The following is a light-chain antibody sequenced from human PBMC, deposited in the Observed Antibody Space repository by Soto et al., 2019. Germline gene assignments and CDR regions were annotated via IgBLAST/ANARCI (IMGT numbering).Light chain of an antibody. CDR3: QVWDSSRDHVA. CDR1: NIGSKS. CDR2: DDT. Sequence: SSELTQAPSVSVPPGQTARITCGAKNIGSKSVNWYQQKAGQAPVLVVYDDTDRPSGIPERFSGSNSGNTATLTISRVEAGDEADFYCQVWDSSRDHVAFGGGTKLTVL. V-gene: IGLV3-21*02. J-gene: IGLJ2*01.